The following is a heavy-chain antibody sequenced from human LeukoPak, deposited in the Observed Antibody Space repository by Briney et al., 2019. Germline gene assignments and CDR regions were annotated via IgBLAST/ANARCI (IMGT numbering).Heavy chain of an antibody. Sequence: SETLSLTCTVSGGSISSYYWSWIRQPPGKGLEWIGYIYYSGSTNYNPSLKSRVTISVDTSKNQFSLKLSSVTAADTAVYYCASFGEGDAFDIWGQGTMVTVSS. V-gene: IGHV4-59*01. J-gene: IGHJ3*02. CDR3: ASFGEGDAFDI. D-gene: IGHD2-21*01. CDR2: IYYSGST. CDR1: GGSISSYY.